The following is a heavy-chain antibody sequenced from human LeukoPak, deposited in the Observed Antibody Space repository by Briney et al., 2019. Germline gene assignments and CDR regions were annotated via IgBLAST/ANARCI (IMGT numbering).Heavy chain of an antibody. CDR2: FDPEDGET. D-gene: IGHD3-22*01. CDR1: GYTLTELS. J-gene: IGHJ3*02. V-gene: IGHV1-24*01. CDR3: ARDPSYDSSGYYFYRAFDI. Sequence: ASVKVSCKVSGYTLTELSMHWVRQAPGKGLEWMGGFDPEDGETIYAQKFQGRVTMTEDTSTDTAYMELSSLRSDDTAVYYCARDPSYDSSGYYFYRAFDIWGQGTMVTVSS.